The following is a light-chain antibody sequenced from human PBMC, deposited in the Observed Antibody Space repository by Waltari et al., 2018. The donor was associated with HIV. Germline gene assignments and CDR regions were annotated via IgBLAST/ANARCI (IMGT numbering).Light chain of an antibody. CDR1: QSLLHSNGYNY. CDR2: LGS. J-gene: IGKJ4*01. Sequence: DIVMTQSPLSLPATPGDTASISCRSSQSLLHSNGYNYLDWYLQKPGQSPQLLIYLGSNRASGVPDRFSGSGSGTDFTLKISRVEAEDVGVYYCMQALQTPLTFGGGTKVEIK. V-gene: IGKV2-28*01. CDR3: MQALQTPLT.